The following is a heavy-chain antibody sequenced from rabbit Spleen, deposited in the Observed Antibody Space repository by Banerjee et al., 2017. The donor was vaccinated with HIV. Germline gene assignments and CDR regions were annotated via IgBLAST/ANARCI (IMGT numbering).Heavy chain of an antibody. CDR2: IDTGSSSFT. CDR1: GVSFSSSSY. Sequence: QSLEESGGDLVKPGASLTLTCTASGVSFSSSSYMCWVRQAPGKGLEWIACIDTGSSSFTYYANWAKGRFTISKTSSTTVTLQMTSLTAADTATYFCARETSSGWGVVSYYFNLWGPGTLVTVS. D-gene: IGHD4-1*01. J-gene: IGHJ4*01. CDR3: ARETSSGWGVVSYYFNL. V-gene: IGHV1S40*01.